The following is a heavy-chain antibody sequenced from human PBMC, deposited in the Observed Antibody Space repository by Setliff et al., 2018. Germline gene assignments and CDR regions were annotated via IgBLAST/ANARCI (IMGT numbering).Heavy chain of an antibody. J-gene: IGHJ4*02. CDR2: IYFNGNT. Sequence: PSETLSLTCNVSGGSISTSNYHWGWVRQPPGKGLAWIANIYFNGNTVKQPYLKSRVSISIDTSKNHFSLGLSSVIAADTATYYCVRVRVVQGYYEFDSWGQGALVTVSS. D-gene: IGHD3-16*01. CDR3: VRVRVVQGYYEFDS. V-gene: IGHV4-39*07. CDR1: GGSISTSNYH.